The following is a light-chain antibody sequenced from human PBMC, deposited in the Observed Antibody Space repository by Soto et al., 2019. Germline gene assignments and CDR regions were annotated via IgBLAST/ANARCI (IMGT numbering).Light chain of an antibody. CDR2: AAS. CDR3: QQTYTTPEIT. Sequence: DIQMTQSPSSLSASVGDRVTITCRASQGISSSLAWYQQKPGKVPKLLIYAASTLQSGVPSRFSGRGSGTDFTLTISSLQPEDFAIYYCQQTYTTPEITFGQGTRLEI. J-gene: IGKJ5*01. V-gene: IGKV1-27*01. CDR1: QGISSS.